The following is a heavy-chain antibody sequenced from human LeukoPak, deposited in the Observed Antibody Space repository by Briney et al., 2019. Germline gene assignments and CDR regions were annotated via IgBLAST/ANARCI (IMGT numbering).Heavy chain of an antibody. D-gene: IGHD5-18*01. J-gene: IGHJ4*02. CDR3: ARDGGYSPFPEYHQYYFDY. Sequence: GASVKVSCKASGGTFSSYAISWVRQAPGQGLDWMGGIIPIFGTANYAQKFQGRVTITADESTSTAYMELSSLRSEDTAVYYCARDGGYSPFPEYHQYYFDYWGQGTLVTVSS. CDR2: IIPIFGTA. CDR1: GGTFSSYA. V-gene: IGHV1-69*13.